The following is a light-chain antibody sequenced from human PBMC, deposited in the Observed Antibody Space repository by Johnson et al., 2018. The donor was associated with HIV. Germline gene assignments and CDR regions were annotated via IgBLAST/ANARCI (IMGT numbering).Light chain of an antibody. CDR3: GSWDPSLVAWEV. CDR2: DNY. V-gene: IGLV1-51*01. J-gene: IGLJ1*01. Sequence: QSVLTQPPSVSAAPGQRVTRSYSGSSSNIGNNFVSWFRQLPLRAPKVLIYDNYKRPSGIPDRFSGSKSGTSATLDITALQTGDEADYYCGSWDPSLVAWEVFGTGTKVTVL. CDR1: SSNIGNNF.